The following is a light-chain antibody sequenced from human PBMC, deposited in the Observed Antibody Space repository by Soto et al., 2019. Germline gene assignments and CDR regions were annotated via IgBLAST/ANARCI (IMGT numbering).Light chain of an antibody. CDR2: EVS. CDR1: SSDVGGYNY. CDR3: SSYAGSNSV. Sequence: QSVLTQPRSASGSPRQSVTISCTGTSSDVGGYNYVSWYQQYPGKAPKLMIYEVSKRPSGVPDRFSGSKSGNTASLTVSGLQAEDEADYYCSSYAGSNSVFGGGTKVTVL. J-gene: IGLJ2*01. V-gene: IGLV2-8*01.